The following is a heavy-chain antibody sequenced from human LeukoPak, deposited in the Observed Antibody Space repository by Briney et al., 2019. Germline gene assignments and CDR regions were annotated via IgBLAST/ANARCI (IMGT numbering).Heavy chain of an antibody. D-gene: IGHD3-22*01. CDR2: IYYSGST. J-gene: IGHJ3*02. CDR1: GGSISSYY. CDR3: ARLPFKDYYDSSGDAFDI. V-gene: IGHV4-59*08. Sequence: SETLSLTCTVSGGSISSYYWSWIRQPPGKGLEWIGYIYYSGSTNYNPSLKGRVTISVDTSKNQFSLKLSSVTAADTAVYYCARLPFKDYYDSSGDAFDIWGQGTMVTVSS.